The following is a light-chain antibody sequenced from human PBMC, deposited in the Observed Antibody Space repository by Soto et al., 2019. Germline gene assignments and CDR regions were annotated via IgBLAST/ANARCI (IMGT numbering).Light chain of an antibody. CDR3: QQYNSYPYT. V-gene: IGKV1-5*01. CDR1: QSISGW. J-gene: IGKJ2*01. CDR2: DAS. Sequence: DIQMTQSPSTPSASVGDRVTITCRASQSISGWLGWYQQKPGKAPKLLIYDASSFESRVPSRFSGSGSGTEFPLTISSLQPDDFATHYCQQYNSYPYTFGQGTRLEIK.